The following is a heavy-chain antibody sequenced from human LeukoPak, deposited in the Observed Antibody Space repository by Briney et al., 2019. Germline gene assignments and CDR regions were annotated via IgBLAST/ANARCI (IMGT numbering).Heavy chain of an antibody. J-gene: IGHJ4*02. CDR3: ARDYDYFWGGYRYPFDY. V-gene: IGHV3-74*01. CDR1: GFTFSSYW. CDR2: MNSDGSTT. D-gene: IGHD3-16*02. Sequence: PGGSLRLSCAASGFTFSSYWMHWVRQAPGKGLVWLSRMNSDGSTTNYADSVKGRFTISRDNGRNTLYLQMNSLRVEDTAMYFCARDYDYFWGGYRYPFDYWGQGTLVTVSS.